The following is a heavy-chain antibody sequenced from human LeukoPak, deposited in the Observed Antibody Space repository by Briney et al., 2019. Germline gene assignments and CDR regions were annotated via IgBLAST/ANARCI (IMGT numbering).Heavy chain of an antibody. D-gene: IGHD3-22*01. V-gene: IGHV3-66*01. CDR2: IYSGGST. CDR3: ARVLPSPYYYDSSAPMDV. Sequence: GGSLRLSCAASGFTVSSNYMSWVRQAPGKGLEWVSVIYSGGSTYYADSVKGRFTISRDNAKISLYLQMNSLRAEDTAVYYCARVLPSPYYYDSSAPMDVWGQGTTVTVSS. CDR1: GFTVSSNY. J-gene: IGHJ6*02.